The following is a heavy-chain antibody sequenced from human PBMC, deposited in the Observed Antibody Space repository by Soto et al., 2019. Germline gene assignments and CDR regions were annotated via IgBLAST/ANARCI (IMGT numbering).Heavy chain of an antibody. D-gene: IGHD2-15*01. Sequence: SETLSLTCTVSGGSMRNVYWIWIRQPPGKRLEWIGFIFHSGNAKYNPSLKSRVTISIDTSKSQFSLSLDSVTAADTAVYFCARAHAPTLPFDYWGLGTLVTVSS. CDR1: GGSMRNVY. J-gene: IGHJ4*01. CDR2: IFHSGNA. CDR3: ARAHAPTLPFDY. V-gene: IGHV4-59*01.